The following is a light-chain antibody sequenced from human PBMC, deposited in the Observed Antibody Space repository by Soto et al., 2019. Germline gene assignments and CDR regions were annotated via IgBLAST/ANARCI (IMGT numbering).Light chain of an antibody. V-gene: IGKV3-15*01. Sequence: EIVMTQSPATLSVSPGERATLSCRASQSITRNLAWYQQKPGQAPRLLIYGASTRATDIPARFSGSGSGTEFTLTISSLQSEDFALYYCHQYNNWPLIFGGGTKVQIK. CDR3: HQYNNWPLI. CDR2: GAS. CDR1: QSITRN. J-gene: IGKJ4*01.